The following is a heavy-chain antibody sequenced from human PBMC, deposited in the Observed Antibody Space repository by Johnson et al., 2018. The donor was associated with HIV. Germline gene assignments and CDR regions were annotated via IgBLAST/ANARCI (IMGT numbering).Heavy chain of an antibody. D-gene: IGHD3-10*01. CDR1: GFTFDDYA. J-gene: IGHJ3*02. CDR2: IRWDGAIT. Sequence: VESGGAVVQPGGSLRLSCAASGFTFDDYAMHWVRQPPGNGLEWVSLIRWDGAITSYVDSVRGRFTISRDNSRNSLYLQMKSLRAEDTALYYCARAEIYEGRVGDFAFDIWGRGTMVTVSS. CDR3: ARAEIYEGRVGDFAFDI. V-gene: IGHV3-43D*03.